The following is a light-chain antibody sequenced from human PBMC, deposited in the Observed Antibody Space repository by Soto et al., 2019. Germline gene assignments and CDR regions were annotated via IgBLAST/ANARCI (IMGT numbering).Light chain of an antibody. CDR3: QQYGSSRTT. Sequence: EIVLTQSPGTLSLSPGERATLSCRASQSVTSSYLARYQQKPGQAPRLLIYGASSRATGIPDRFSGSGSGTDFTLTISRLEPEDSAVYYCQQYGSSRTTFGPGTKVDIK. CDR1: QSVTSSY. CDR2: GAS. J-gene: IGKJ3*01. V-gene: IGKV3-20*01.